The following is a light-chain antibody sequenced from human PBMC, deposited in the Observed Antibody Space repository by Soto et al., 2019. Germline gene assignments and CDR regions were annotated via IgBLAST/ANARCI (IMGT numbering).Light chain of an antibody. V-gene: IGKV1-33*01. Sequence: DIQIIQSPSTLFAGLGDRVTFTCQATQDIYKVLSCHQQKPGKAPKLLVVDAANLERGVPSRVSGSGSGTDFSLTVDSLQPEDTATSYCQEYDHPPYTFGQG. CDR2: DAA. CDR3: QEYDHPPYT. CDR1: QDIYKV. J-gene: IGKJ2*01.